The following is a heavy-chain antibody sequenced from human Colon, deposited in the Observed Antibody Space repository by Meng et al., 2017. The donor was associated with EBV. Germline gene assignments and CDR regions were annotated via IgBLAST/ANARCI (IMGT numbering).Heavy chain of an antibody. D-gene: IGHD1-1*01. CDR1: GGSISSSNW. Sequence: VELQKSGPGRVKPSETLSLTCAVSGGSISSSNWWGWVRQSPEKGLEWIGEIFHSGLTNYNPSLQSRVTISVDKSKNQFSLEVTSETAADTAIYYCMRDLLVLEKNEVWGRGTLVTVSS. V-gene: IGHV4-4*02. CDR3: MRDLLVLEKNEV. J-gene: IGHJ2*01. CDR2: IFHSGLT.